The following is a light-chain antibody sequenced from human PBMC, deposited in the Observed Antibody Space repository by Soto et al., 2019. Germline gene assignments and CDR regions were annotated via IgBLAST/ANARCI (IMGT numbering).Light chain of an antibody. CDR1: SSDVGAYIY. V-gene: IGLV2-14*01. CDR3: STFSV. Sequence: QSALTQPASVSGSPGQSITISCTRTSSDVGAYIYVSWYQHHPGKAPKLMIYEVSNRPSGVSNRFSGSKSGNTAFLTISGLQAEDEADYYCSTFSVFGGGTKVTVL. J-gene: IGLJ2*01. CDR2: EVS.